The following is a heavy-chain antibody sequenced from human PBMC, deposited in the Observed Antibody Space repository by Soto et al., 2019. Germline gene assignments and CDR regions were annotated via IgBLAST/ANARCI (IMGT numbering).Heavy chain of an antibody. CDR1: GFTFSDYG. D-gene: IGHD2-21*02. Sequence: QLQLVESGGGVVQPGRSLRLSCVASGFTFSDYGMHWVRQAPGKGLEWVAVISYDGSDKHYADSVKGRFTISRDNSKNTLDRQMNSLSAEDTAVYYCAKEGGNSYYYYGMDVWGQGTSVTVSS. CDR3: AKEGGNSYYYYGMDV. V-gene: IGHV3-30*18. CDR2: ISYDGSDK. J-gene: IGHJ6*02.